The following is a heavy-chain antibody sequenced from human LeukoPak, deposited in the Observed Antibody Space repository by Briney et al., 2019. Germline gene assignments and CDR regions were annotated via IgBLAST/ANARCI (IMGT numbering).Heavy chain of an antibody. CDR3: ARAQLWFRSDAFDI. CDR1: GYSFTSYW. J-gene: IGHJ3*02. CDR2: IYPGDSDT. D-gene: IGHD5-18*01. V-gene: IGHV5-51*01. Sequence: GESLKISCKGSGYSFTSYWIGWVRQMPGKGLEWMGIIYPGDSDTRYSPSFQGQVTISADKSISTAYLQWSSLKASDTAMFCCARAQLWFRSDAFDIWGQGTMVTVSS.